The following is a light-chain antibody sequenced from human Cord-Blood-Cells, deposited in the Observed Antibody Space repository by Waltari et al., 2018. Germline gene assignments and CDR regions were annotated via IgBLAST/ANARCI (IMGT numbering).Light chain of an antibody. CDR1: QSVSSY. Sequence: IVLTQSPATLSLSPGDRATLSCRASQSVSSYLAWYQQKPGQAPRLLIYDAPNRATGIPARFSGGGSGTDFTLTISSLEPEDFAVYYCQQRSNWPYTFGQGTKLEIK. CDR3: QQRSNWPYT. J-gene: IGKJ2*01. CDR2: DAP. V-gene: IGKV3-11*01.